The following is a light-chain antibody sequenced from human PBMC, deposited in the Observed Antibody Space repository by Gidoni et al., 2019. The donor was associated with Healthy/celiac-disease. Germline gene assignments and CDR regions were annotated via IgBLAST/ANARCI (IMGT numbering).Light chain of an antibody. V-gene: IGKV1-5*01. CDR3: QQYNSCSWT. J-gene: IGKJ1*01. CDR2: DAS. Sequence: DIQMTQSPSTLSASVGDRVTITCRASQSISSWLAWYQQKPGKAPKLLTYDASSLESGVPSRFSGSGSGTEFTLTISSLQPDDFATYYCQQYNSCSWTFGQGTKVEIK. CDR1: QSISSW.